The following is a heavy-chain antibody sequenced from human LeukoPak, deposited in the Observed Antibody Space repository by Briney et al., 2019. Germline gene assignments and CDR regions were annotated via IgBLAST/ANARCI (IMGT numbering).Heavy chain of an antibody. Sequence: PSETLSLTCTVSGGSISSSSYYWGWIRQPPGKGLEWIGSIYYSGSTYYNPSLKSRVTISVDTSKNQFSLKLSSVTAADTAVYYCARDRGKQWLVSSYYFDYWGQGILVTVSS. J-gene: IGHJ4*02. CDR3: ARDRGKQWLVSSYYFDY. CDR1: GGSISSSSYY. CDR2: IYYSGST. V-gene: IGHV4-39*07. D-gene: IGHD6-19*01.